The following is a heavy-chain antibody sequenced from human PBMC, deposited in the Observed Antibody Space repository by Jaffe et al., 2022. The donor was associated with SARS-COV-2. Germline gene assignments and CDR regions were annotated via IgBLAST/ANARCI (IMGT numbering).Heavy chain of an antibody. V-gene: IGHV4-39*01. CDR1: GGSISSSSYY. CDR3: ARRFSSSWSTWGYFDY. D-gene: IGHD6-13*01. CDR2: IYYSGST. Sequence: QLQLQESGPGLVKPSETLSLTCTVSGGSISSSSYYWGWIRQPPGKGLEWIGSIYYSGSTYYNPSLKSRVTISVDTSKNQFSLKLSSVTAADTAVYYCARRFSSSWSTWGYFDYWGQGTLVTVSS. J-gene: IGHJ4*02.